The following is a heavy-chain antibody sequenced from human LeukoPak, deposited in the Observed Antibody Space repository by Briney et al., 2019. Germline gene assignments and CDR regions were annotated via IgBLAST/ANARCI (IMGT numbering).Heavy chain of an antibody. CDR1: GGSFSGYY. CDR2: IYYSGST. D-gene: IGHD3-3*01. J-gene: IGHJ5*02. CDR3: ARHVGNDFWSGYYHNWFDP. V-gene: IGHV4-39*01. Sequence: SETLSLTCAVYGGSFSGYYWGWIRQPPGKGLEWIGSIYYSGSTYYNPSLKSRVTISVDTSKNQFSLKLSSVTAADTAVYYCARHVGNDFWSGYYHNWFDPWGQGTLVTVSS.